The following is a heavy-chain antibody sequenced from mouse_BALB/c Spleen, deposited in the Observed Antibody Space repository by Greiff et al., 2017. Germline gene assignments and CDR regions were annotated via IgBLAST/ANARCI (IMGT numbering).Heavy chain of an antibody. CDR2: ISSGGGST. CDR3: AREDYGNYEGYYFDY. CDR1: GFAFSSYD. J-gene: IGHJ2*01. D-gene: IGHD2-1*01. V-gene: IGHV5-12-1*01. Sequence: DVHLVESGGGLVKPGGSLKLSCAASGFAFSSYDMSWVRQTPEKRLEWVAYISSGGGSTYYPDTVKGRFTISRDNAKNTLYLQMSSLKSEDTAMYYCAREDYGNYEGYYFDYWGQGTTLTVSS.